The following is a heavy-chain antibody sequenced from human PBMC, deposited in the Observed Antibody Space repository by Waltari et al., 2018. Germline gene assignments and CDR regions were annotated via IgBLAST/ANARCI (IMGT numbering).Heavy chain of an antibody. CDR3: ARGKFTAFDI. J-gene: IGHJ3*02. V-gene: IGHV6-1*01. CDR2: TYYRSQWRN. Sequence: QVQLQQSGPGLVKPSQTLSLTCAVPRDRLFPPSVAWNWIRQSPSRGLEWLGRTYYRSQWRNDYALSVKGRITVNPDTSKNHFSLQLDSVTPDDTAVYYCARGKFTAFDIWGQGTMVTVSS. CDR1: RDRLFPPSVA.